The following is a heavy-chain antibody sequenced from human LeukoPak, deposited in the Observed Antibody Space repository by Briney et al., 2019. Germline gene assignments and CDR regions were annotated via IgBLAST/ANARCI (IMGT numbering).Heavy chain of an antibody. J-gene: IGHJ6*02. CDR2: IGQDGSEK. Sequence: GGSLRLSCAASGFTFSNAWMSWVRQAPGKGLEWVANIGQDGSEKYYVDSVKGRFTISRDNAKKSLYLQMNSLRADDTALYYCAVGGSGMDVWGQGTSVTVSS. V-gene: IGHV3-7*01. D-gene: IGHD3-16*01. CDR3: AVGGSGMDV. CDR1: GFTFSNAW.